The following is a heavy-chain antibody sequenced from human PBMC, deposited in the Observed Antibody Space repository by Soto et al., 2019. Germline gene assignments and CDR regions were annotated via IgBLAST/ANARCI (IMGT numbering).Heavy chain of an antibody. CDR3: ARHRRAAGPID. Sequence: SETLSLTCTVSGGSISSYYWSWIRQPPGKGLEWIGYIYYSGSTNYNPSLKSRVTISVDTSKNQFSLKLSSVTAADTAVYYCARHRRAAGPIDWXQVXLVXVSS. CDR1: GGSISSYY. J-gene: IGHJ4*02. CDR2: IYYSGST. V-gene: IGHV4-59*08. D-gene: IGHD6-13*01.